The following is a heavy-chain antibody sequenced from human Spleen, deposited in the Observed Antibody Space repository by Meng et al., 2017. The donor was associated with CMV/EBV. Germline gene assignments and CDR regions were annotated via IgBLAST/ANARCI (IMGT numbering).Heavy chain of an antibody. V-gene: IGHV4-34*01. CDR2: INHSGST. Sequence: QGQLKWAGVGLFNASETLSLTWAVYGGAFSGFYWSWIRKPPGKGLGWIEEINHSGSTNYNPSLKSRVTISVDTSKNQFSLKLSSVTAADTAVYYCARDPVTTYYFDYWGQGTLVTVSS. CDR1: GGAFSGFY. J-gene: IGHJ4*02. CDR3: ARDPVTTYYFDY. D-gene: IGHD5-18*01.